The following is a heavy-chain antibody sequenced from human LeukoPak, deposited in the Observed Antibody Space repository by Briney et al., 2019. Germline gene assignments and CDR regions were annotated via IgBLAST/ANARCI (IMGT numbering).Heavy chain of an antibody. D-gene: IGHD2-15*01. CDR1: GTTLSNYG. CDR2: ISAYNGNT. J-gene: IGHJ4*02. Sequence: ASVKVSCKATGTTLSNYGITWVRQASGRGLEWMGWISAYNGNTNYAQKFQGRATMTTDTSTSTAYMELRSLRSDDTALYYCARDCSGGTCYLDYWGQGTLVTVSS. V-gene: IGHV1-18*01. CDR3: ARDCSGGTCYLDY.